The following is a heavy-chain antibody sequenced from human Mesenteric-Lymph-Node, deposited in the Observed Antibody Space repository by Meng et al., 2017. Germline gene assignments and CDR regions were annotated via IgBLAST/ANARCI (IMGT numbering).Heavy chain of an antibody. J-gene: IGHJ6*02. CDR3: GRPWAHNEYCIDV. Sequence: ASVKVSCKTSGYTFPGHYLHWVRQAPGQGLEWMGRISLNSGDTNYAQKFRGRVTLTRDTSIATSYMELSSLRSDDTAVYYCGRPWAHNEYCIDVWGQGTTVTVSS. D-gene: IGHD2/OR15-2a*01. CDR1: GYTFPGHY. V-gene: IGHV1-2*06. CDR2: ISLNSGDT.